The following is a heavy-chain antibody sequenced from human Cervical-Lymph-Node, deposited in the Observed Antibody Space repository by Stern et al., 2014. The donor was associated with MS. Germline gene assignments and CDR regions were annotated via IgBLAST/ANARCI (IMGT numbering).Heavy chain of an antibody. Sequence: QVQLGQSGAEVREPGASVKVSCQAFGYTFTNYAMHWVRQAPGQRFEYMGWINGGNGNTKYSQKFQGRVTITRETSATTVYMELSSLRSEDTAVYYCARWGHADAFDVWGQGTMVIVSS. CDR1: GYTFTNYA. J-gene: IGHJ3*01. D-gene: IGHD3-16*01. V-gene: IGHV1-3*01. CDR3: ARWGHADAFDV. CDR2: INGGNGNT.